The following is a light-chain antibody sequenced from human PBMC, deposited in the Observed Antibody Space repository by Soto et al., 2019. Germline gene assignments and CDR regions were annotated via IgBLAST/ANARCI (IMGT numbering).Light chain of an antibody. CDR1: SSDVGSYHY. CDR3: SSYTSGRDVYV. CDR2: EVS. Sequence: QSVLTQPASVSGSPGQSITISCTGTSSDVGSYHYVSWFQQHPGKAPKLIIFEVSDRPSGVSTRFSGSKPGDTASLTISGLQADDEADYYRSSYTSGRDVYVFGGGTKVTVL. J-gene: IGLJ1*01. V-gene: IGLV2-14*01.